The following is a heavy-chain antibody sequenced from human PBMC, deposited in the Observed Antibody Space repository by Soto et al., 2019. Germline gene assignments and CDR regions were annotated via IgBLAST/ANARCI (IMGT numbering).Heavy chain of an antibody. CDR1: GGSISSGGYY. J-gene: IGHJ6*04. V-gene: IGHV4-31*01. CDR3: ARRNDVAPDYGKDD. Sequence: QVQLQESGPGLVKPSQTLFLTCTVSGGSISSGGYYWSWISQHPGKGLECIGYIYYNGRTYYNPSRMSNDTISIDTSKIPDSLTLSTVTAADTAVYYWARRNDVAPDYGKDDWGKGTTVTVSS. CDR2: IYYNGRT. D-gene: IGHD2-2*01.